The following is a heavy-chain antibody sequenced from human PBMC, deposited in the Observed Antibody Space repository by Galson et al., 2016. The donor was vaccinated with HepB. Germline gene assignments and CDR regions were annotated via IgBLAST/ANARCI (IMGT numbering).Heavy chain of an antibody. CDR1: GFSFSSDW. J-gene: IGHJ4*02. CDR2: INQDGSEK. Sequence: SLSLSCAASGFSFSSDWMIWVRQAPGEGLEWVANINQDGSEKYYVDSVKGRFTISRDNAKNSLYLQMNSLRVEDTAVYYCAESRGWGQGTLVTVSS. D-gene: IGHD3-10*01. CDR3: AESRG. V-gene: IGHV3-7*01.